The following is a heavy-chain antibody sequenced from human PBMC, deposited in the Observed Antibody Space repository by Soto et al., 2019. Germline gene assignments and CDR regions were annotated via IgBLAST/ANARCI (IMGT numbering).Heavy chain of an antibody. CDR1: GYSFHNSG. D-gene: IGHD1-1*01. V-gene: IGHV1-18*01. Sequence: QVQLVQSGPELKKPGASVKVSCKTFGYSFHNSGISWVRQAPGQGLEWMGWISVFNGYAHYAQKFQGRAIMTADTFTNTAYMELRGLRSDDTAMYYCSKNGTTWFASWGQGSPVTVSS. CDR3: SKNGTTWFAS. J-gene: IGHJ5*01. CDR2: ISVFNGYA.